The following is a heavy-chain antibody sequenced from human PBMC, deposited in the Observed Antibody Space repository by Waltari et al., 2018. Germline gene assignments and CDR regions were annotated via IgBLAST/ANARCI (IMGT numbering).Heavy chain of an antibody. J-gene: IGHJ3*02. CDR1: GYTVTDYL. Sequence: QAQLLQSGAEVKKPGASATVSCQASGYTVTDYLTHWVRQAPGQSLEWMGWINAANGHTKISQTFQDRVTITTDTTATILYMELSSLRSDDTAVYFCARGAAYNGYVYDVFDIWGQGTLVTVSS. V-gene: IGHV1-3*01. CDR2: INAANGHT. D-gene: IGHD5-12*01. CDR3: ARGAAYNGYVYDVFDI.